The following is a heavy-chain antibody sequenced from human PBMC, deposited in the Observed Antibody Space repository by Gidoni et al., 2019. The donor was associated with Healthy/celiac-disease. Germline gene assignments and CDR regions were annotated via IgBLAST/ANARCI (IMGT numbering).Heavy chain of an antibody. J-gene: IGHJ4*02. CDR3: ASGVTTVPNFDY. CDR2: IDPSDSYT. D-gene: IGHD4-17*01. V-gene: IGHV5-10-1*03. CDR1: GYSFTSYW. Sequence: EVQLVQSGAEVKKPGESRRIPCKGSGYSFTSYWISGVRQMPGKGLEWMGRIDPSDSYTNYSPSFQGHVTISADKSISTAYLQWSSLKASDTAMYYCASGVTTVPNFDYWGQGTLVTVSS.